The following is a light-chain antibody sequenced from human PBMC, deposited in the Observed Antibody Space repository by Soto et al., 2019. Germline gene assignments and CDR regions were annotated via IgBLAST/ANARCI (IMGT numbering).Light chain of an antibody. CDR2: EVS. J-gene: IGLJ3*02. CDR3: TSYTSSSSGV. CDR1: SSDVGGYNY. V-gene: IGLV2-14*01. Sequence: QSALTQPASVSGSPGQSITISCTGTSSDVGGYNYVSWYQQSPGKAPKLMIYEVSNRPSGVSNRFSGSKSGNTASLTISGLQAEDEADYYCTSYTSSSSGVFGGGTKVTVL.